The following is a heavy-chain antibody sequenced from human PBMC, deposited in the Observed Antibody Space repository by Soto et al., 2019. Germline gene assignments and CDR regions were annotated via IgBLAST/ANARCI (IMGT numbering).Heavy chain of an antibody. D-gene: IGHD3-16*01. Sequence: EVQLVESGGGLVQPGGSLRLSCAVSGFTFSRYWMHWFRQAPGNGLVWVSSINTDGTNTQYGDSVRGRFTVSRDNAKNTVYLQMISLICEDTAVYYCAKDLVWGQSDYWGQGTLVVVSS. J-gene: IGHJ4*02. V-gene: IGHV3-74*03. CDR3: AKDLVWGQSDY. CDR1: GFTFSRYW. CDR2: INTDGTNT.